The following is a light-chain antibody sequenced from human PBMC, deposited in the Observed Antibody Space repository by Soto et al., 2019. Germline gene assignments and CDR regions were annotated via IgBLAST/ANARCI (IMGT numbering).Light chain of an antibody. CDR3: QQYGTSPWA. CDR1: QSVGRNY. CDR2: AAS. Sequence: EIVLTQFPGTLSLSPGERATLSCRASQSVGRNYVAWYQQKPGQAPRVIIYAASNRASGIPDRFSGSGSGSVFTLAISRLEPEDFAVYYCQQYGTSPWAFGQGTKVEIK. V-gene: IGKV3-20*01. J-gene: IGKJ1*01.